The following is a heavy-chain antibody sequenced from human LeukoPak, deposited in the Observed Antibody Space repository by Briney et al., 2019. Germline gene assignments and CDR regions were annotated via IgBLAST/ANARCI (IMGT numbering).Heavy chain of an antibody. CDR1: GFTFSSYA. Sequence: GGPLRLSCAASGFTFSSYAVSWVRQAPGKGLEWVSSISGSGGSTYSADSVKGRFTISRDNSKNTLYLQMNSLRAEDTALYYCAKDRSCTNDICHGDFDYWGQGTLVTVSS. CDR3: AKDRSCTNDICHGDFDY. J-gene: IGHJ4*02. V-gene: IGHV3-23*01. CDR2: ISGSGGST. D-gene: IGHD2-8*01.